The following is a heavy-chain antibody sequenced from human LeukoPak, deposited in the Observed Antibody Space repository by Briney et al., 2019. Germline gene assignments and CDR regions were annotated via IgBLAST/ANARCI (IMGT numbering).Heavy chain of an antibody. CDR3: AKRRHDYGGNRGAFDY. CDR2: ISGSGGST. D-gene: IGHD4-23*01. Sequence: GGSLSLSCAASGFTFSSYAMSWVRQAPGKGLEWVSAISGSGGSTYYADSVKGRFTISRDNSKNTLYLQMNSLRAEDTAVYYCAKRRHDYGGNRGAFDYWGQGTLVTVSS. CDR1: GFTFSSYA. J-gene: IGHJ4*02. V-gene: IGHV3-23*01.